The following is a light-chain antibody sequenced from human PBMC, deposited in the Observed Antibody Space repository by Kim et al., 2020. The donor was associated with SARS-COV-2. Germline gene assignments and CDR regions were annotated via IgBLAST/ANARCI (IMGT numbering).Light chain of an antibody. CDR1: NIGSKS. Sequence: SYELTQPPSVSVAPGKTARITCGGNNIGSKSVHWYQQKPGQAPVLVIYCDSDRPSGIPERFSGSNSGNTATLTISRVEAGDEADYYCQVWDSSSDPVVFGGGTKLTVL. V-gene: IGLV3-21*04. J-gene: IGLJ2*01. CDR2: CDS. CDR3: QVWDSSSDPVV.